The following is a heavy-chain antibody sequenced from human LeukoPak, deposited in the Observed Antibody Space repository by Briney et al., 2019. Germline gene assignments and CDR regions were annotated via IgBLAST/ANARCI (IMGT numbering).Heavy chain of an antibody. CDR3: ARERVYCSSTSCYVEGRFDY. Sequence: SQTLSLTCAISGDSVSSNSAAWNWIRQSPSRGLEWLGRTYYRSKWYNDYAVSVKSRITINPDTSKNQFSLQLNSVTPEDTAVYYCARERVYCSSTSCYVEGRFDYWGQGTLVTVSS. CDR1: GDSVSSNSAA. D-gene: IGHD2-2*01. J-gene: IGHJ4*02. V-gene: IGHV6-1*01. CDR2: TYYRSKWYN.